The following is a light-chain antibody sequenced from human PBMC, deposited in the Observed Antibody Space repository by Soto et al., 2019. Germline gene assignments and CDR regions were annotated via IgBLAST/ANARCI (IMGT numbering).Light chain of an antibody. Sequence: QSALTQPRPVSGSPGQSVTISCTGTSSDVGTYNYVSWYQQHPGKAPKLMIYDVGKRPSGVPDRFSGSKSGNTASLTISGLQAEDEADYYCCSYAGSYTLVFGGGTKLTVL. CDR2: DVG. CDR3: CSYAGSYTLV. V-gene: IGLV2-11*01. CDR1: SSDVGTYNY. J-gene: IGLJ2*01.